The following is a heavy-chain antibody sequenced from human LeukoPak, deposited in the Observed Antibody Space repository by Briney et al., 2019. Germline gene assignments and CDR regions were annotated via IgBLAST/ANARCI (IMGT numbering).Heavy chain of an antibody. V-gene: IGHV3-48*04. Sequence: GGSLRLSCAASGFTFTNYAMTWVRQAPGKGLEWVSYISNSGNTIYYADSVKGRFTISRDNAKNSLYLQMNSLRADDTALYYCARPFGQLSSSYFDYWGQGTLVTVSS. CDR1: GFTFTNYA. CDR2: ISNSGNTI. CDR3: ARPFGQLSSSYFDY. J-gene: IGHJ4*02. D-gene: IGHD3-10*01.